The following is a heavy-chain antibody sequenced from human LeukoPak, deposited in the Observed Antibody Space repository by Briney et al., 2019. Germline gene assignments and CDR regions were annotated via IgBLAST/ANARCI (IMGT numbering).Heavy chain of an antibody. V-gene: IGHV4-59*01. D-gene: IGHD3-22*01. CDR3: ARDLSLYDSSGYYLGY. CDR2: IYYSGST. CDR1: GGSISSYY. Sequence: SETLSLTCTVSGGSISSYYWSWIRQPPGKGLEWIGYIYYSGSTNYNPSLKSRVTISVDTSKNQLSLKLSSVTAADTAVYYCARDLSLYDSSGYYLGYWGQGTLVTVSS. J-gene: IGHJ4*02.